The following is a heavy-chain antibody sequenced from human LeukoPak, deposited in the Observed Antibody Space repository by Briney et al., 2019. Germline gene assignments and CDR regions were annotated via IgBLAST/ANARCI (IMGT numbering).Heavy chain of an antibody. CDR2: VHTSGGS. D-gene: IGHD1-26*01. V-gene: IGHV4-4*09. CDR1: GASISHYY. Sequence: SETLSLTCTVSGASISHYYWSWIRQTPEKGLEWMGHVHTSGGSTYYPSLKTRLTTSIGTSRSQLSLKLASVTAADTAVYFCARLGSYHDFWGQGALVTVSS. J-gene: IGHJ4*02. CDR3: ARLGSYHDF.